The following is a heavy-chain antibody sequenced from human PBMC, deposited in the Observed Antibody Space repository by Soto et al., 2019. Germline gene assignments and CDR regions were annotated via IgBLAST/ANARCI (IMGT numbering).Heavy chain of an antibody. J-gene: IGHJ5*02. CDR3: ARDLGPPNWFDT. V-gene: IGHV1-18*01. D-gene: IGHD2-8*01. Sequence: QVQLVQSGAEMKQPGASVKVSCKTSGYAFSGYRLSWVRQGPGQGLEWMGWISGYNGNTDYAQKFQGRVTMTTDSSTGKAYMERRSLRSDGTAVYLCARDLGPPNWFDTWGQGTLVTVSS. CDR2: ISGYNGNT. CDR1: GYAFSGYR.